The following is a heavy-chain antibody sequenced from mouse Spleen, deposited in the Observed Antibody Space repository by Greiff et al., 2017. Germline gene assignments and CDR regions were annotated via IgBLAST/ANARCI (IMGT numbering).Heavy chain of an antibody. CDR2: IYPGDGDT. CDR3: AREYGNYWYFDV. Sequence: QVQLQQSGPELVKPGASVKISCKASGYAFSSSWMNWVKQRPGKGLEWIGRIYPGDGDTNYNGKFKGKATLTADKSSSTAYMQLSRLTSEDSAVYFCAREYGNYWYFDVWGAGTTVTVSS. CDR1: GYAFSSSW. D-gene: IGHD2-10*02. J-gene: IGHJ1*01. V-gene: IGHV1-82*01.